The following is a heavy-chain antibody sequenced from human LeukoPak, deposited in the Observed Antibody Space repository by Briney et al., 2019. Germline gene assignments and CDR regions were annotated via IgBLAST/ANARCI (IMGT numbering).Heavy chain of an antibody. CDR1: GFTFSSYA. CDR3: AKMREQLHPLYYYDMDV. CDR2: ISYDGSNK. V-gene: IGHV3-30*04. J-gene: IGHJ6*03. Sequence: PGGSLRLSCAASGFTFSSYAMHWVRQAPGKGLEWVAVISYDGSNKYYADSVKGRFTISRDNSKNTLYLQMNSLRAEDTAVYYCAKMREQLHPLYYYDMDVWGKGTTVTVSS. D-gene: IGHD1/OR15-1a*01.